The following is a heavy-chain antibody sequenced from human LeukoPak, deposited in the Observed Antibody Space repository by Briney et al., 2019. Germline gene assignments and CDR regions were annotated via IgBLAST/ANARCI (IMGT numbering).Heavy chain of an antibody. V-gene: IGHV3-49*04. CDR3: SRVGSSGYNYFDY. D-gene: IGHD3-22*01. Sequence: QPGRSLRLSCTASGFTFGDYAMRWVRQAPGKGLEWVSFIRSKAYGGTTEYAASVKGRFTMSRDDSKSIAYLQMNSLKTEDTAVYYCSRVGSSGYNYFDYWGQGTLVTVSS. CDR1: GFTFGDYA. J-gene: IGHJ4*02. CDR2: IRSKAYGGTT.